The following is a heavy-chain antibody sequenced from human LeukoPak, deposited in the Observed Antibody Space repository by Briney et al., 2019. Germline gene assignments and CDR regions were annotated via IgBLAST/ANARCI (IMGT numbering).Heavy chain of an antibody. V-gene: IGHV3-30*02. CDR2: IRADGSSK. D-gene: IGHD5-18*01. J-gene: IGHJ4*02. CDR3: AKLGARGYSYGSDY. CDR1: GFTFSSYG. Sequence: GGSLRLSCAASGFTFSSYGMDWVRQAPGKGLEWVAFIRADGSSKYYADSVKGRFTISRDNSKNTLYLQMNSLRAEDTAVDYGAKLGARGYSYGSDYWGQGTLVTVSS.